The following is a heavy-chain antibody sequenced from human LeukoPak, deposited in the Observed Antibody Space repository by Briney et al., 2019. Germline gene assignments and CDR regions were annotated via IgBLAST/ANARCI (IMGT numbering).Heavy chain of an antibody. Sequence: SETLSLTCTVSGGSISSYYWSWIRQPPGKGLEWIGYIYYSGSANYNPSLKSRVTISVDTSKNQFSLKLSSVTAADTAVYYCARARTGVDVWGQGTTVTVSS. CDR1: GGSISSYY. V-gene: IGHV4-59*01. D-gene: IGHD1-14*01. CDR2: IYYSGSA. J-gene: IGHJ6*02. CDR3: ARARTGVDV.